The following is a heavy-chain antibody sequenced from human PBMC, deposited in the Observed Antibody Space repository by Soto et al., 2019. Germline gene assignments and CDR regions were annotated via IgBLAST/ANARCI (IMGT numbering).Heavy chain of an antibody. CDR3: ARDWKGAEGFDP. D-gene: IGHD1-1*01. CDR2: IGADNGDT. J-gene: IGHJ5*02. CDR1: GYTFSTYG. Sequence: QVQLVQSGAEVKKPGASVKVSCKASGYTFSTYGFSWVRQAPGQGLEWMGWIGADNGDTNYAQNFQGRVTMTTDASKTTSYMALRSLTSDDTAVYFCARDWKGAEGFDPWGQGTLVTVSS. V-gene: IGHV1-18*01.